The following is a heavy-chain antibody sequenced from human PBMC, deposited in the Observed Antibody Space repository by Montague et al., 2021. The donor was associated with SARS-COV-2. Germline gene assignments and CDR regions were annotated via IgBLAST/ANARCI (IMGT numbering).Heavy chain of an antibody. CDR2: IKKDGSDK. CDR1: GFTFSTNL. Sequence: SLRLSCAASGFTFSTNLMSWVRQAPGKGLEWVANIKKDGSDKFYVDSVKGRFTLSTDNAKNSVYLQMDGLRPEDTAVYYCARDFYYYIDVWGKGTTVTVSS. J-gene: IGHJ6*03. V-gene: IGHV3-7*01. CDR3: ARDFYYYIDV.